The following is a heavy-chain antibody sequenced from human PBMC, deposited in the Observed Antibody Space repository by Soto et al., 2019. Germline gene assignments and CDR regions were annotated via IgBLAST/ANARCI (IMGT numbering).Heavy chain of an antibody. Sequence: QVQLVQSGSEVKKPGSSVKVSCKVSGGTFSSFAISWVRQASGQGLEWIGGIIPAIGTPDHAPKFRGRVTITADESTSTAYLELSSLTSNDTAAYFCARDYGRQAPGLWGQGTKVTVSS. CDR3: ARDYGRQAPGL. CDR1: GGTFSSFA. CDR2: IIPAIGTP. D-gene: IGHD3-10*01. J-gene: IGHJ3*01. V-gene: IGHV1-69*01.